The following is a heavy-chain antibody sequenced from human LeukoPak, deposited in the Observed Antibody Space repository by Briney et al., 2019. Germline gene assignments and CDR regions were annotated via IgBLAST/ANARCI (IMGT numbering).Heavy chain of an antibody. Sequence: PSQTLSLTCTVSGGSISSGSYYWSWIRQPAGTGLEWIGRIYTSGSTHYNPSLKSRVAISVDTSKNQFSLKLSSVTAADTAVYYCARDLGGINDYWGQGTLVTVSS. CDR3: ARDLGGINDY. CDR1: GGSISSGSYY. V-gene: IGHV4-61*02. J-gene: IGHJ4*02. D-gene: IGHD2-15*01. CDR2: IYTSGST.